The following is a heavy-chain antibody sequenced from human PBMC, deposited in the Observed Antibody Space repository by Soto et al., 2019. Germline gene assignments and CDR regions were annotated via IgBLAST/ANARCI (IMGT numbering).Heavy chain of an antibody. J-gene: IGHJ5*02. CDR1: GGSISSYY. Sequence: SETLSLTCTVSGGSISSYYWSWIRQPPGKGLEWIGYIYYSGSTNYNPSLKSRVTISVDTSKNQFSLKLSSVTAADTAVYYCARGHDFWSGYYRTWGQGTLVTVSS. V-gene: IGHV4-59*01. D-gene: IGHD3-3*01. CDR2: IYYSGST. CDR3: ARGHDFWSGYYRT.